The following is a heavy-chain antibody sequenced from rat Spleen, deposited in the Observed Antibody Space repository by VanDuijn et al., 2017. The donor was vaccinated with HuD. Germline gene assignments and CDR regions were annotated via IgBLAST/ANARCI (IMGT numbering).Heavy chain of an antibody. D-gene: IGHD1-1*01. J-gene: IGHJ2*01. Sequence: EVQLVESGGGLVQPGRSLKLSCVASGFTFNNYWMSWIRQAPGKGLEWVATISNAGDTYYPDSVKGRFSISRENAKNTGYLQRNNLRSEDTAMDYCARTGLQYYFDYWGQGVMVTVSS. CDR3: ARTGLQYYFDY. V-gene: IGHV5-31*01. CDR1: GFTFNNYW. CDR2: ISNAGDT.